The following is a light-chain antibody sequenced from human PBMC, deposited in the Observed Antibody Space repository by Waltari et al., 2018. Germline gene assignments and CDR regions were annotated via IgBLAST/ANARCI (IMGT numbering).Light chain of an antibody. Sequence: EVVMTQSPATLSVSPGEGATVSCRASQSVRTNVAWYQQTPGQAPRLLIYGASTRATGTPDRFSGSGSGTEFILTISSLQSEDFAVYYCQQYNNWPPWTFGQGTKVEIK. CDR1: QSVRTN. J-gene: IGKJ1*01. V-gene: IGKV3-15*01. CDR3: QQYNNWPPWT. CDR2: GAS.